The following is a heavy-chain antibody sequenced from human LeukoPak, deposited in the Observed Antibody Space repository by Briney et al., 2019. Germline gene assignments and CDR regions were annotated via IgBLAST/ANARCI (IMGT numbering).Heavy chain of an antibody. Sequence: ASVKVSCKASGYTFTGYYMHWVRQAPGQGLEWMGWINPNSGGTNYAQKFQGRVTMTRDTSISTAYMELSRLRSDDTAVYYCARALWGDSNWFDPWGQGTLVTVSS. CDR3: ARALWGDSNWFDP. CDR2: INPNSGGT. D-gene: IGHD3-16*01. V-gene: IGHV1-2*02. J-gene: IGHJ5*02. CDR1: GYTFTGYY.